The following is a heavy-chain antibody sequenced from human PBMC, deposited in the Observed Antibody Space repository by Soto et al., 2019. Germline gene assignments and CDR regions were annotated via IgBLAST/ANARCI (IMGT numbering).Heavy chain of an antibody. Sequence: EVQLLESGGGLVQRGGSLRLSCAASGFTFRTYAMNWVRQAPGKGLEWVSALSGNGGSTYYADPVKGRFTISRDNSQNTLYLEMNSLRADDTAVYYCAGGWVGYCSGGSCAGPFDYWGQGTLVTVSS. CDR2: LSGNGGST. CDR1: GFTFRTYA. V-gene: IGHV3-23*01. J-gene: IGHJ4*02. D-gene: IGHD2-15*01. CDR3: AGGWVGYCSGGSCAGPFDY.